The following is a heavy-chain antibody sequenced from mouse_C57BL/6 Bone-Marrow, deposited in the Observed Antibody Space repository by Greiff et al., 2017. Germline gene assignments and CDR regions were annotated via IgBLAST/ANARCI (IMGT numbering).Heavy chain of an antibody. Sequence: QVTLKESGPGILQPSQTLSLTCSFSGFSLSTSNMGIGWIRQPSGKGLECLAHIWWNDDKYYNPSLKSRLTISKDTSNTQVFLKITRVDTAATATYYCAQRTIYYDYDEWFAYWGQGTLVTVSA. J-gene: IGHJ3*01. V-gene: IGHV8-5*01. CDR3: AQRTIYYDYDEWFAY. D-gene: IGHD2-4*01. CDR1: GFSLSTSNMG. CDR2: IWWNDDK.